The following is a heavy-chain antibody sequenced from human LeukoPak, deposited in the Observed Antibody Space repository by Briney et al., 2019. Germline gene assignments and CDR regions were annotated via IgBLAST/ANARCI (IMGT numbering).Heavy chain of an antibody. CDR3: ARGNGGNSFDY. J-gene: IGHJ4*02. Sequence: PSETLSLTCTVSGGSVSSENYYWSWIRQAPGKGLEWIGYIYHSGSTNYNPSLKSRVSISVDKSKNQFSLKLSSVTAADTAVYYCARGNGGNSFDYWGQGTLVTVSS. D-gene: IGHD4-23*01. CDR2: IYHSGST. V-gene: IGHV4-61*01. CDR1: GGSVSSENYY.